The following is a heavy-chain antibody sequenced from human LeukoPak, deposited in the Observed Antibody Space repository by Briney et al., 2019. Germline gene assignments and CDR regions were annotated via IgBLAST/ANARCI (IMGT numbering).Heavy chain of an antibody. CDR1: GFIFDDYA. V-gene: IGHV3-9*01. J-gene: IGHJ4*02. CDR3: AREKGSSGYPYYFDY. D-gene: IGHD3-22*01. Sequence: GTSLRLSCAASGFIFDDYAVHWVRQAPGKGLEWVSGISWNSGSMEYADSVKGRFTISRDNAKNSLYLQMNSLRAEDTAVYYCAREKGSSGYPYYFDYWGQGTLVTVSS. CDR2: ISWNSGSM.